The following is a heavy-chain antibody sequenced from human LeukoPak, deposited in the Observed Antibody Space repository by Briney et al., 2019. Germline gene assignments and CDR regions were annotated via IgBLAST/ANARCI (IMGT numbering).Heavy chain of an antibody. CDR2: INHSGST. D-gene: IGHD3-10*01. J-gene: IGHJ2*01. V-gene: IGHV4-34*01. CDR3: ARGRILWFGEPPWYFDL. CDR1: GGSFSGYY. Sequence: SETLSLTCAVYGGSFSGYYWSWIRQPPGKGLEWIGEINHSGSTNYNPSLKSRVTISVDTSKNQFSLKLSSVTAADTAVYYCARGRILWFGEPPWYFDLWGRGTLVTVSS.